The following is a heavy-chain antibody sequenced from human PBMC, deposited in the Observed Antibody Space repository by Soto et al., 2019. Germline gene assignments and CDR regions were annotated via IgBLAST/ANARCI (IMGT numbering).Heavy chain of an antibody. CDR2: MNPNNGNT. J-gene: IGHJ4*02. V-gene: IGHV1-8*01. CDR3: ARGPHPYFNDY. CDR1: GYTFTSYD. Sequence: QVQLVQSGAEVKKPGASVKVSCKASGYTFTSYDINWVRQATGQGLEWMGWMNPNNGNTGYAQKFQGRVNMNRNTSISTAYMELSRLRYEETAVYYCARGPHPYFNDYWGQGTLVTVSS. D-gene: IGHD2-8*01.